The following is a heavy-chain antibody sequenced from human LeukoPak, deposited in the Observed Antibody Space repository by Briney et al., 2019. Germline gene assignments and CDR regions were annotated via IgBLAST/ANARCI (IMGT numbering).Heavy chain of an antibody. CDR2: IYYTGST. CDR3: ARSPYHYDSAGYSFWFDP. J-gene: IGHJ5*02. V-gene: IGHV4-31*03. Sequence: PSQTLSLTCTVSGGSISNGAYYWSWIRQYPGKGLEWIGYIYYTGSTYYNPSLKSRVTISIDTSKNQFSLRLSSVTAADTAVYYCARSPYHYDSAGYSFWFDPWGQGTLVTVSS. CDR1: GGSISNGAYY. D-gene: IGHD3-22*01.